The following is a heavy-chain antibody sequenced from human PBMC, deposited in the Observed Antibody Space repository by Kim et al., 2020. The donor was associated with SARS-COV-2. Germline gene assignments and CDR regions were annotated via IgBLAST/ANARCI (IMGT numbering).Heavy chain of an antibody. CDR3: ARHQYYGSGSYWTEKYYFDY. CDR2: MYYSGST. Sequence: SETLSLTCTVSGGSISSSSYYWGWIRQPPGKGLEWIGSMYYSGSTYYNPSLKSRVTISVDTSKNQFSLKLSSVTAADTAVYYCARHQYYGSGSYWTEKYYFDYWGQGTLVTVSS. D-gene: IGHD3-10*01. J-gene: IGHJ4*02. CDR1: GGSISSSSYY. V-gene: IGHV4-39*01.